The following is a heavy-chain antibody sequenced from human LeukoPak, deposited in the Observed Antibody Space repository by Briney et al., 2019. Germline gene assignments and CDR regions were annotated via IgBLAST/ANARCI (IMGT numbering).Heavy chain of an antibody. Sequence: GGSLRLSCAASGFTFSSYWMTWVRQAPGKGLEWVANIKQDGSEKYYVDSVKGRFTISRDNAKSSVYLQMNSLRAEDTAVYYCARDTRWGGEDFGFWGQGTLVTVSS. D-gene: IGHD2-2*01. CDR1: GFTFSSYW. CDR3: ARDTRWGGEDFGF. J-gene: IGHJ4*02. CDR2: IKQDGSEK. V-gene: IGHV3-7*04.